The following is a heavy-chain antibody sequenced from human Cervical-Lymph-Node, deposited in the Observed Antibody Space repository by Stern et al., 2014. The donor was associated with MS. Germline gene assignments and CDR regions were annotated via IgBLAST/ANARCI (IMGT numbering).Heavy chain of an antibody. CDR2: ISYDGRDK. V-gene: IGHV3-30*04. Sequence: DQLVESGVGVVQPGRSLRLSCAASGFVFRRYALHWVRQAPGKGLEWVALISYDGRDKYYTDSVKGRFTVSRDNSNNTVDLEMNSLRLEDTAVYYCAKGGSGSYLDWGQGSLVTVSS. D-gene: IGHD1-26*01. CDR3: AKGGSGSYLD. CDR1: GFVFRRYA. J-gene: IGHJ4*02.